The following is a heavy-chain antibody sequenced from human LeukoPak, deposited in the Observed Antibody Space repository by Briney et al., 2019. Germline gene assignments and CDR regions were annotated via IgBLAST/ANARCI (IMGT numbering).Heavy chain of an antibody. Sequence: GASVKASCKASGGTFSSYTISWVRQAPGQGLEWMGRIIPILGIANYAQKFQGRVTITADKSTSTAYMGLSSLRSEDTAVYYCARDYSYGYSWGQGTLVTVSS. CDR1: GGTFSSYT. CDR3: ARDYSYGYS. CDR2: IIPILGIA. D-gene: IGHD5-18*01. V-gene: IGHV1-69*04. J-gene: IGHJ4*02.